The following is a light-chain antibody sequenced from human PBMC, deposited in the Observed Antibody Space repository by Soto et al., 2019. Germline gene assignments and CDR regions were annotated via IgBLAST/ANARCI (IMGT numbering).Light chain of an antibody. J-gene: IGLJ1*01. Sequence: QSVLTQPPSVSGAPGQRVTISCTGSSSNIGAGYDVHWYQQVPGTAPKLLIYGNSNRPSGVPDRFSGSKSGTSASLAITGLQADDEADYYCQSYDSSLSGVFGSGTKLTVL. CDR1: SSNIGAGYD. CDR2: GNS. V-gene: IGLV1-40*01. CDR3: QSYDSSLSGV.